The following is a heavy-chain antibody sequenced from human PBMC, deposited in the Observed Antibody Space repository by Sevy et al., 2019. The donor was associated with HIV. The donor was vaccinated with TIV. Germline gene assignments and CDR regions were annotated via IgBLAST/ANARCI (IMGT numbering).Heavy chain of an antibody. CDR1: GFAFTNYYA. Sequence: GGSLRLSCAASGFAFTNYYAMHWVRQAPGKGLEWVALISFDESGKYYADSVKGRFTISRDNFKNTLYLQMNSLTTEDTAVYYCARPRANYVDNYFFYAMDVWGHGTTVTVSS. D-gene: IGHD4-17*01. J-gene: IGHJ6*02. CDR3: ARPRANYVDNYFFYAMDV. CDR2: ISFDESGK. V-gene: IGHV3-30-3*01.